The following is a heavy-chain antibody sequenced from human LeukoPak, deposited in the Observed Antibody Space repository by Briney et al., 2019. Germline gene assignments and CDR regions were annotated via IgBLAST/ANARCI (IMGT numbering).Heavy chain of an antibody. D-gene: IGHD6-13*01. V-gene: IGHV1-3*01. J-gene: IGHJ4*02. CDR3: ARDPASAAGTGYFDY. CDR2: INAGNGNT. CDR1: GYTFTSYA. Sequence: GASVKVSCKASGYTFTSYAMNWVRQAPGQRLEWMGWINAGNGNTKYSQKFQGRVTITRDTSASTAYMELSSLRSEDTAVYYCARDPASAAGTGYFDYWGQGTLVTVSS.